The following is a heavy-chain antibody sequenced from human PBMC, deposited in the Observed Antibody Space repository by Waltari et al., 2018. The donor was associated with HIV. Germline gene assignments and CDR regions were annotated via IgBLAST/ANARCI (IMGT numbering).Heavy chain of an antibody. J-gene: IGHJ3*02. CDR1: GFNFTNAW. D-gene: IGHD2-8*01. CDR2: NKRKTDDETT. V-gene: IGHV3-15*01. CDR3: TTRRGPNRACDI. Sequence: EVQLVESGGGLVKPGGSLRLSCAASGFNFTNAWMNWVRQAPGEGLQKGCRNKRKTDDETTDHAATVTGMFTISRDDSQITLYMQMNSLKSEDTAVYYCTTRRGPNRACDIWGQGTMVTVSS.